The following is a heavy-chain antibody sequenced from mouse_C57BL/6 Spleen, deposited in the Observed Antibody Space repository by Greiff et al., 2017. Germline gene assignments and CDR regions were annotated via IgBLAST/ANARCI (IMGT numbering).Heavy chain of an antibody. J-gene: IGHJ4*01. Sequence: VKLVESGPGLVAPSQCLSITCTVSGFSFTSYGVHWVRQPPGKGLEWLVVIWSDGSTTNNSALKSRLSTSKDNSKSQVFLKMNSLQTDDTAMYYCARHRGYDVYYAMDYWGQGTSVTVAS. CDR1: GFSFTSYG. CDR2: IWSDGST. D-gene: IGHD2-2*01. V-gene: IGHV2-6-1*01. CDR3: ARHRGYDVYYAMDY.